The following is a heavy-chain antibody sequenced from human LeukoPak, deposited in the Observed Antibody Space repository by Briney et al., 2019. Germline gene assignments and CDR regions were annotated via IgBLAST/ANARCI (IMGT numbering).Heavy chain of an antibody. V-gene: IGHV1-24*01. CDR1: GYTLTELS. Sequence: ASVKVSCKVSGYTLTELSMHWVRQAPGKGLEWMGGFDPEDGETIYAQKFQGRVTMTEDTSTDTAYMELRSLRSDDTAVYYCARGNSITIFGVAPWYKDYYYGMDVWGQGTTVTVSS. CDR3: ARGNSITIFGVAPWYKDYYYGMDV. CDR2: FDPEDGET. D-gene: IGHD3-3*01. J-gene: IGHJ6*02.